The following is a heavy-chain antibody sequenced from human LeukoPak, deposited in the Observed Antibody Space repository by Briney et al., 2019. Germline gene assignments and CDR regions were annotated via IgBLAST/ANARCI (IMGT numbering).Heavy chain of an antibody. J-gene: IGHJ4*02. Sequence: GWSLRLSCAASGFTFSSYGMHWVRQAPGKGLEWVAVIWYDGSNKYYADSVKGRFTISRDNSKNTLYLQMNSLRAEDTAVYYCARGGAYYDSSGYSDYWGQGTLVTASS. CDR2: IWYDGSNK. CDR3: ARGGAYYDSSGYSDY. D-gene: IGHD3-22*01. V-gene: IGHV3-33*01. CDR1: GFTFSSYG.